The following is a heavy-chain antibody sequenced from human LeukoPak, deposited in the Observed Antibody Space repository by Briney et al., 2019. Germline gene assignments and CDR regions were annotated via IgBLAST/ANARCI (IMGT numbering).Heavy chain of an antibody. J-gene: IGHJ6*02. D-gene: IGHD4-11*01. CDR3: ARGLQPPVLYGMDV. CDR1: GFMFGNYG. Sequence: GESLRLSCAASGFMFGNYGMHWVRQAPGQGLEWVALICYDGSNQYYADSVKGRFTVSRDNSENTLYLQMNSLRADGTAVYYCARGLQPPVLYGMDVWGQGTTVTVSS. V-gene: IGHV3-33*01. CDR2: ICYDGSNQ.